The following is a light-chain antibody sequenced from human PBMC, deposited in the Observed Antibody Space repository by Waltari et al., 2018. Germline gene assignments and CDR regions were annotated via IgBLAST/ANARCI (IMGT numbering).Light chain of an antibody. CDR1: HPVFYSAAENDY. V-gene: IGKV4-1*01. CDR2: GAS. J-gene: IGKJ2*01. CDR3: RQYYSAPPNT. Sequence: DSVMTQSPPFLAVSLGQRATIHCTSSHPVFYSAAENDYIAGYQQQPGRPLHLLIYGASSREARVPALCSGGGSGTHFTLTIDSLQAEDVAVCYCRQYYSAPPNTFGRGTKLDIK.